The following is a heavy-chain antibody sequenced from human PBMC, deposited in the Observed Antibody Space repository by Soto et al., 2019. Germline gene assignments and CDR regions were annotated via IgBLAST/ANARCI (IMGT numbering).Heavy chain of an antibody. CDR3: ARDGPYYYAMDV. V-gene: IGHV4-30-4*01. CDR1: GDSISNSDYY. CDR2: IDYSGST. Sequence: KTSETLSLTCTVSGDSISNSDYYWNWIRQSPGKGLEWIASIDYSGSTYYNPSLKSRVVISADTSKNLFSLKLRSVTAADTALYFCARDGPYYYAMDVWGQGTTVTVSS. J-gene: IGHJ6*02.